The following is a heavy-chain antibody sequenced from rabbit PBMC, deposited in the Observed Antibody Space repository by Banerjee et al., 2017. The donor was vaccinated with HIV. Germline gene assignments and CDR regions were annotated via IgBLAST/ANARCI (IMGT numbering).Heavy chain of an antibody. Sequence: QEQLEESGGGLVTPGGSLTLTCTASGFSFSSGYDMCWVRQAPGKGLEWIACIYAGSSGSTYYASWAKGRFTISKTSSTTVTLQMTSLTAADTATYFCARDRYAGYAGYGWYFNLWGPGTLVTVS. D-gene: IGHD7-1*01. V-gene: IGHV1S45*01. CDR3: ARDRYAGYAGYGWYFNL. CDR2: IYAGSSGST. CDR1: GFSFSSGYD. J-gene: IGHJ4*01.